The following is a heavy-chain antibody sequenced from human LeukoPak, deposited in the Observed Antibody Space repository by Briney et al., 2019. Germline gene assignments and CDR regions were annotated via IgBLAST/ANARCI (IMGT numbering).Heavy chain of an antibody. CDR2: ISSSSSFI. J-gene: IGHJ4*02. CDR1: GFTFRSYS. CDR3: PTDPDGYSLNY. V-gene: IGHV3-21*01. Sequence: GGSLRLSCAASGFTFRSYSVNWVRQAPGKGLEWGSSISSSSSFIYYADSVKGRFTISRDDAKNSLYLQMNSLRAEDSAVYYCPTDPDGYSLNYWGQRTLVTVSS. D-gene: IGHD5-24*01.